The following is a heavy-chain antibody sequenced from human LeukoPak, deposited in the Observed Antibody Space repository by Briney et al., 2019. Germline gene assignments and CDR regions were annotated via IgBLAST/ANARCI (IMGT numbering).Heavy chain of an antibody. J-gene: IGHJ3*02. D-gene: IGHD4-17*01. CDR1: GFTFSSYW. CDR3: ARGNGFDTVTTPRGAFDI. CDR2: INHSGST. V-gene: IGHV4-34*01. Sequence: PGGSLRLSCAASGFTFSSYWMAWVRQAPGKGLEWIGEINHSGSTNYNPSLKSRVTISVDTSKNQFSLKLSSVTAADTAVYYCARGNGFDTVTTPRGAFDIWGQGTMVTVSS.